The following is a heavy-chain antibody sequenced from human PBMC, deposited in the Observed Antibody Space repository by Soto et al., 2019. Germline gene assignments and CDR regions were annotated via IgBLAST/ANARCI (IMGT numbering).Heavy chain of an antibody. CDR1: GFTFSSYA. CDR3: AKDPRF. CDR2: ISYDGSNK. Sequence: GGSLRLSCAASGFTFSSYAMSWVRQAPGKGLEWVAVISYDGSNKYYADSVKGRFTISRDNSKNTLYLQMNSLRAEDTAVYYCAKDPRFWGQGTMVTVSS. V-gene: IGHV3-30*18. J-gene: IGHJ3*01.